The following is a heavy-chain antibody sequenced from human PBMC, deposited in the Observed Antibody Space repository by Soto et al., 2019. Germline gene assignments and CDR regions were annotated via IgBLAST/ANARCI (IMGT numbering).Heavy chain of an antibody. CDR2: ISSSSSTI. CDR3: ARESRRLNWFDP. Sequence: EVQLVESGGGLVQPGGYLRLSCAASGFTFSSYSMNWVRQAPGKGLEWVSYISSSSSTIYYADSVKGRFTISRDNAKNSLYLQKNSLRDEDTAVYYCARESRRLNWFDPWGQGTLVTVSS. V-gene: IGHV3-48*02. CDR1: GFTFSSYS. J-gene: IGHJ5*02.